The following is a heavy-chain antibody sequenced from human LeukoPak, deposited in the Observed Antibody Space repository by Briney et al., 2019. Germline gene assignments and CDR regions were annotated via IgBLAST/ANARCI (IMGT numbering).Heavy chain of an antibody. Sequence: ASEKVSCKAYVYTLTNYGISWVRQAPRHGLEWMGWVSAYNGNTNYVRKFQGRVTMTTDTSTRTGHMELRSLRSDDTAVHYCARVIRVRNYNDYSGLIDYWGQGTLVTVSS. CDR1: VYTLTNYG. CDR2: VSAYNGNT. J-gene: IGHJ4*02. D-gene: IGHD3-22*01. CDR3: ARVIRVRNYNDYSGLIDY. V-gene: IGHV1-18*01.